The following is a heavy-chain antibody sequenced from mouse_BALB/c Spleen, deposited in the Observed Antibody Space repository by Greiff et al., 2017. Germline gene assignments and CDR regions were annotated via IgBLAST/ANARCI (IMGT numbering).Heavy chain of an antibody. CDR2: IRSKSNNYAT. CDR1: GFTFNTYA. CDR3: VRQDPYYYGSSYAMDY. Sequence: EVQGVESGGGLVQPKGSLKLSCAASGFTFNTYAMNWVRQAPGKGLEWVARIRSKSNNYATYYADSVKDRFTISRDDSQSMLYLQMNNLKTEDTAMYYCVRQDPYYYGSSYAMDYWGQGTSVTVSS. J-gene: IGHJ4*01. V-gene: IGHV10-1*02. D-gene: IGHD1-1*01.